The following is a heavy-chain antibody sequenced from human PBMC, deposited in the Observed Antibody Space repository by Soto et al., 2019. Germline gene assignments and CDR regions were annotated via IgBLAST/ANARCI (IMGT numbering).Heavy chain of an antibody. Sequence: SETLSLTCAVYGGSFSGYYWSWIRQPPGKGLEWIGEINHSGSTNYNPSLKSRVTISVDTSKNQFSLKLSSVTAADTAVYYCASKRQTYYDYVWGSLGYYFDYWGQGTLVTVSS. CDR2: INHSGST. D-gene: IGHD3-16*01. J-gene: IGHJ4*02. V-gene: IGHV4-34*01. CDR1: GGSFSGYY. CDR3: ASKRQTYYDYVWGSLGYYFDY.